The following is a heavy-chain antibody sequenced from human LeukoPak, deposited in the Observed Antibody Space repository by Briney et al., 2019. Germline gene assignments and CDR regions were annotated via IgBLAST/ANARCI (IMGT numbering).Heavy chain of an antibody. D-gene: IGHD1-26*01. V-gene: IGHV3-21*01. CDR1: GFTFSSYS. CDR2: ISSSSSYI. CDR3: ARDISGNFDY. Sequence: GGSLRLSCAASGFTFSSYSMNRVRQAPGKGLEWVSSISSSSSYIYYADSVKGRFTISRDNAKNSLYLQMNSLRAEDTAVYYCARDISGNFDYWGQGTLVTVSS. J-gene: IGHJ4*02.